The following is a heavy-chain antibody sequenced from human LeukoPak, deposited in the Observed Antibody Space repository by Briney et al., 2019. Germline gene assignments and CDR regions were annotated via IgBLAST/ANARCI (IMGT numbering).Heavy chain of an antibody. Sequence: SETLSLTCAVYGGSFSGNYWSWIRQPPGKGLEWIGEINYGGYTNYNPSFKSRVTISVDTSKNQFSLRLISVTAADTAAYHCARRPGAVADGPTHAFDIWGQGTMVTVSS. CDR3: ARRPGAVADGPTHAFDI. J-gene: IGHJ3*02. CDR2: INYGGYT. CDR1: GGSFSGNY. V-gene: IGHV4-34*01. D-gene: IGHD6-19*01.